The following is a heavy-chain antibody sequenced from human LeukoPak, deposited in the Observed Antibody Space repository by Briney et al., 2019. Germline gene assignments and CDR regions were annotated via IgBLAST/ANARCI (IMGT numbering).Heavy chain of an antibody. Sequence: GGSLRLSCAASAFTFSSYWMNWVRQAPGNGLEWVANIDQDGSEKYYVESMKGRITISRDTAKNSLYLQMNSLRAEDTAVYYCARDYYSYSRGSWAFDIWGQGTMVTVSS. CDR2: IDQDGSEK. V-gene: IGHV3-7*03. D-gene: IGHD3-22*01. CDR3: ARDYYSYSRGSWAFDI. J-gene: IGHJ3*02. CDR1: AFTFSSYW.